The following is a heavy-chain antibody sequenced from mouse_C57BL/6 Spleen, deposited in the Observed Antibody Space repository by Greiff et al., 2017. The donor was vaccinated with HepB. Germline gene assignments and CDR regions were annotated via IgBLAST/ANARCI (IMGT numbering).Heavy chain of an antibody. D-gene: IGHD2-1*01. CDR3: ASPYGNYSWFAY. Sequence: VQLQQPGAELVMPGASVKLSCKASGYTFTSYWMHWVKQRPGQGLEWIGEIDPSDSYTNYNQKFKGKSTLTVDKSSSTAYMQLSSLTSEDSAVYYCASPYGNYSWFAYWGQGTLVTVSA. V-gene: IGHV1-69*01. CDR2: IDPSDSYT. CDR1: GYTFTSYW. J-gene: IGHJ3*01.